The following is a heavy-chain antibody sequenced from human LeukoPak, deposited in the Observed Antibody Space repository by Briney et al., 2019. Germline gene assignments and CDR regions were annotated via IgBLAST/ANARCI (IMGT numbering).Heavy chain of an antibody. CDR3: ARTGVSGTLLFFHYFDP. CDR1: GYTXTSHG. D-gene: IGHD5/OR15-5a*01. J-gene: IGHJ5*02. V-gene: IGHV1-18*01. CDR2: TSTYNGQT. Sequence: ASVKVSCKASGYTXTSHGISWVRQAPGQGLEWMEWTSTYNGQTYYTQKFQGRVIMTTDTSRSTVYLEVRSLRSDDTAVYYCARTGVSGTLLFFHYFDPWGQGTLVTVSS.